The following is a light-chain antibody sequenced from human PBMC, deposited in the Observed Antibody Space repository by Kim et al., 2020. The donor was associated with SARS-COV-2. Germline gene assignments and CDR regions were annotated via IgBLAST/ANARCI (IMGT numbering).Light chain of an antibody. CDR1: QSISSN. Sequence: ETLMTQSPATLSVSPGERATLSCRASQSISSNLAWYQQKPGQAPRLLIYGASTRATGVPARFSGSGSGTEFTLTVSSLQSEDFAVYSCQQYNNWPTFGGGTKVDIK. V-gene: IGKV3-15*01. CDR3: QQYNNWPT. CDR2: GAS. J-gene: IGKJ4*01.